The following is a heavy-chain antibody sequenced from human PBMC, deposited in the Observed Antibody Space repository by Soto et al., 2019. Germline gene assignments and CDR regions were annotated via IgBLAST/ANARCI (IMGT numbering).Heavy chain of an antibody. D-gene: IGHD3-9*01. Sequence: QLQLQESGPGLVKTSETLSLTCTVSGGSISSSNYYCGWIRQPPGKGPEWIGSISYIGSTYSNPSLKSRVTVSVDTSKNQFSLKLSSVTATDTAVYYRARLCILTGYPRLFDPWGQGNLVTVSS. CDR3: ARLCILTGYPRLFDP. J-gene: IGHJ5*02. CDR2: ISYIGST. CDR1: GGSISSSNYY. V-gene: IGHV4-39*01.